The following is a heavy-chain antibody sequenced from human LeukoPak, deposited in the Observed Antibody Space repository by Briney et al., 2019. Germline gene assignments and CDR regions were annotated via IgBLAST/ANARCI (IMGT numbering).Heavy chain of an antibody. CDR1: GDSVSNNSAA. CDR3: SRGPGGRFDY. V-gene: IGHV6-1*01. J-gene: IGHJ4*02. Sequence: SPTLSLTCGISGDSVSNNSAAWNWIRQSPARGLEWLGRTYYRSKRYSDYAVSVKSRITINPDTSKNQFSLPLNSVTPEDTAVYYCSRGPGGRFDYWGQGTLVTVSS. D-gene: IGHD3-10*01. CDR2: TYYRSKRYS.